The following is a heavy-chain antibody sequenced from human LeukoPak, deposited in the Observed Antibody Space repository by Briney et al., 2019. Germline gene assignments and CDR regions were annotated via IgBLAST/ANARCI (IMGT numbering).Heavy chain of an antibody. V-gene: IGHV1-2*02. D-gene: IGHD5-18*01. J-gene: IGHJ4*02. CDR2: LNPNNGDT. CDR1: GYSLPAKF. Sequence: ASVKVSCKASGYSLPAKFMHWVRQAPGQGLEWMGWLNPNNGDTTYTQTLQGRVTMTRDTSISTAYLELSSLTSDDTAVYYCGRGQYRYAVDCRGQGILVTVAS. CDR3: GRGQYRYAVDC.